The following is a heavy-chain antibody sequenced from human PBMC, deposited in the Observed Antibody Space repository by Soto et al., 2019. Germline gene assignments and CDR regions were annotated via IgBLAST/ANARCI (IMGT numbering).Heavy chain of an antibody. J-gene: IGHJ4*02. D-gene: IGHD4-17*01. CDR1: GGSFSGYY. CDR3: ARVDYGDYVGSFDY. Sequence: QVQLQQWGAGLLKPSATLSLTCPFYGGSFSGYYWGWIRHPPGKGLEWIGEINHSGNTNSNPSLKRRVTISVDTSKNQFSLKLSSVTAADTAVYYWARVDYGDYVGSFDYWGQGTLVTVSS. V-gene: IGHV4-34*01. CDR2: INHSGNT.